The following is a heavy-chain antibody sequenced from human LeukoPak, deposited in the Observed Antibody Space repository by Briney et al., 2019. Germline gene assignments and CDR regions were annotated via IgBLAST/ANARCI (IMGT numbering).Heavy chain of an antibody. CDR3: ARDLSTYYTLPSDY. CDR2: ISAYNGNT. V-gene: IGHV1-18*01. D-gene: IGHD1-26*01. Sequence: GASVKVSYKASGYTFTSYGISWVRQAPGQGLEWMGWISAYNGNTNYAQKLQGRVTMTTDTSTSTAYMELRSLRSDDTAVYYCARDLSTYYTLPSDYWGQGTLVTVSS. CDR1: GYTFTSYG. J-gene: IGHJ4*02.